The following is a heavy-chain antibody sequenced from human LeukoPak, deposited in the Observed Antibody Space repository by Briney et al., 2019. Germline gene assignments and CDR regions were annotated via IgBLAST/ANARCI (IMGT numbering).Heavy chain of an antibody. CDR3: ARGRRYSGYNYMDV. J-gene: IGHJ6*03. V-gene: IGHV4-34*01. CDR2: INHSGST. Sequence: SETLSLTCAVYGGSFSGYYWSWIRQPPGKGLEWIGEINHSGSTNYNPSLKSRVTISVDTSKNQFSLKLSSVTAADTAVYYCARGRRYSGYNYMDVWGKGTTVTVSS. D-gene: IGHD5-12*01. CDR1: GGSFSGYY.